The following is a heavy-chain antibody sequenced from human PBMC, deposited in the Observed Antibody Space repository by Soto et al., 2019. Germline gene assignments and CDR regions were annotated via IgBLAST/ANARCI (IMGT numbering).Heavy chain of an antibody. J-gene: IGHJ3*02. Sequence: QVQLVQSGAEVKKPGSSVKVSCKASGGTFSSYTISWVRQAPGQGLEWMGRIIPILGIANYAQKFQGRVTLSADKSTSPAYMELSSLRSDDTAVYYCARERGKDGAFDIWGQATMVTVSS. D-gene: IGHD3-10*01. CDR3: ARERGKDGAFDI. CDR1: GGTFSSYT. V-gene: IGHV1-69*08. CDR2: IIPILGIA.